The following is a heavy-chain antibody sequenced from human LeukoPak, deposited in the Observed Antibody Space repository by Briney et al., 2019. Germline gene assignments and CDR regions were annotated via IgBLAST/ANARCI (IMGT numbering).Heavy chain of an antibody. CDR3: ARLRNAHDAFDI. V-gene: IGHV4-34*01. CDR2: INHSGST. CDR1: GGSFSGYY. J-gene: IGHJ3*02. D-gene: IGHD1-14*01. Sequence: SETLSLTCAVYGGSFSGYYWSWIRQPPGKGLEWIGEINHSGSTNYNPSLKSRVTISVDTSKNQFSLKLSSVTAADTAVYYCARLRNAHDAFDIWGQGTMVTVSS.